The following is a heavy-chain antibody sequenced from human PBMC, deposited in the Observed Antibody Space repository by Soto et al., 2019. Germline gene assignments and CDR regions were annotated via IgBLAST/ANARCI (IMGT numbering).Heavy chain of an antibody. CDR3: ARDSGSFVYGMDV. J-gene: IGHJ6*02. Sequence: ASVKVSCKASGYPFTSYFIHWVRQAPGQGLEWMGRVNPSTGSTSYAQKFQGRVTMTRDTSTSTVYMELSSLRSEDTAVFYCARDSGSFVYGMDVWGPGTTVTVSS. CDR2: VNPSTGST. D-gene: IGHD3-10*01. V-gene: IGHV1-46*01. CDR1: GYPFTSYF.